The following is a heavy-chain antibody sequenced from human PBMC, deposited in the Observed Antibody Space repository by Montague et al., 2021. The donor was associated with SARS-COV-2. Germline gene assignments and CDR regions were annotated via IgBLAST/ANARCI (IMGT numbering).Heavy chain of an antibody. Sequence: SETLSLTCAVYGGSFSNKYWTWIRQPPGKGLEWIGEINHTGSTNYKPSLKRRVTISVDTSKNQFSLKVSSVTAADTAVYYCARGLMSGSYDLGLVYWGQGTIATVSS. D-gene: IGHD1-26*01. J-gene: IGHJ4*02. V-gene: IGHV4-34*01. CDR1: GGSFSNKY. CDR3: ARGLMSGSYDLGLVY. CDR2: INHTGST.